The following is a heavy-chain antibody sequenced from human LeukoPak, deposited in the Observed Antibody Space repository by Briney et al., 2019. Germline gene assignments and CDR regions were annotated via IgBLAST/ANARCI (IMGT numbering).Heavy chain of an antibody. CDR3: SRGLDSRKLGY. CDR1: GASFSSGDQY. V-gene: IGHV4-31*03. D-gene: IGHD3-22*01. Sequence: SETLSLTCTVSGASFSSGDQYWNWIRQSPGKGLEWIGSIHPSGTLYNNPSLEGRVTMSMDTSKNQFSLNLNSVTAADTAVYFCSRGLDSRKLGYWGQGTLVTVSS. CDR2: IHPSGTL. J-gene: IGHJ4*02.